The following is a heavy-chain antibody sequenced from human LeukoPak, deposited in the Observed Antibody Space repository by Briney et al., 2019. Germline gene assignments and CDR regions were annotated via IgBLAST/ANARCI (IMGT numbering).Heavy chain of an antibody. V-gene: IGHV4-59*12. J-gene: IGHJ3*02. D-gene: IGHD3-10*01. CDR3: SRRQYYGSGSSIDAFDI. Sequence: SETLSLTCTVSGGSISSYYWSWIRQPPGKGLEWIGYIYYSGTTNYNPSLKSRVTISVDTSKNQFSLKLSSVTAADTAVYYCSRRQYYGSGSSIDAFDIWGQGTMVTVSS. CDR2: IYYSGTT. CDR1: GGSISSYY.